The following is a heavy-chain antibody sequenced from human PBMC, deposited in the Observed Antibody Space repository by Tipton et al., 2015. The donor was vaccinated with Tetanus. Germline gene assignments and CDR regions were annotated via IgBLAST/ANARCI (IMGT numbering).Heavy chain of an antibody. J-gene: IGHJ3*02. V-gene: IGHV3-23*01. CDR1: GFTFSSYA. D-gene: IGHD4-17*01. Sequence: SLRLSCAASGFTFSSYAMSWVRQAPGKGLEWVSAISGSGGSTYYADSVKGRFTISRDNSKNTLYLQMNSLRAEDTAVYYCAKDAESSNHDYGDSYDAFDIWGQGTMVTVSS. CDR2: ISGSGGST. CDR3: AKDAESSNHDYGDSYDAFDI.